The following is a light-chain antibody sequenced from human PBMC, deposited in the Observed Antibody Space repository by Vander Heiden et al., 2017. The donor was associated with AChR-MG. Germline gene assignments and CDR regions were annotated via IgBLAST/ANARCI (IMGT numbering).Light chain of an antibody. V-gene: IGLV3-1*01. J-gene: IGLJ2*01. CDR2: QDA. CDR1: KLGDKF. CDR3: QEWETGSRV. Sequence: SYELTQPPSVSVSPGQTASISCSGDKLGDKFASWYQQNAGQSPLLVIYQDAKRPSGIPERFYGSNSGKTANMTIRGTQAMEDAYYYCQEWETGSRVFGGGTKLTVL.